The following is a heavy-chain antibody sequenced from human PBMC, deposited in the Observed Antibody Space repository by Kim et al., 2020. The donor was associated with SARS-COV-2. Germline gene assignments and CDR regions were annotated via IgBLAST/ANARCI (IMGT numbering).Heavy chain of an antibody. CDR3: ARDPPVGMVNGFDY. CDR1: GFTFSSYS. J-gene: IGHJ4*02. V-gene: IGHV3-21*01. CDR2: ISSSSSYI. Sequence: GGSLRLSCAASGFTFSSYSMNWVRQAPGKGLEWVSSISSSSSYIYYADSVKGRFTISRDNAKNSLYLQMNSLRAEDTAVYYCARDPPVGMVNGFDYWGQGTLVPVSS. D-gene: IGHD5-18*01.